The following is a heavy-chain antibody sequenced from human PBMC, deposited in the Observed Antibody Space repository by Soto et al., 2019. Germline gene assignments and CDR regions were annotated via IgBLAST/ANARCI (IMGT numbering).Heavy chain of an antibody. CDR3: AKDMGEDGYNDAFDI. D-gene: IGHD3-16*01. V-gene: IGHV3-9*01. CDR2: ISWNSGSI. CDR1: GFTFDDYA. J-gene: IGHJ3*02. Sequence: GGSLRLSCAASGFTFDDYAMHWVRQAPGKGLEWVSGISWNSGSIGYADSVKGRFTISRDNAKNSLYLQMNSLRAEDTALYYCAKDMGEDGYNDAFDIWGQGTMVTVSS.